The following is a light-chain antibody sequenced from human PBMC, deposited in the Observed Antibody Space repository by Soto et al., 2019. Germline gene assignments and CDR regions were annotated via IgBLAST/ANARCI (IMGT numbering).Light chain of an antibody. V-gene: IGKV1D-16*02. CDR1: QDIKTW. Sequence: DVQMTQSPSSLSASVGDRVTITCRARQDIKTWLAWYQQKPEQAPKPLIYAASGLHSGVPSRFSGSGSRTDFTLTISSLHPEDSAIYYCQQYTSYPLTFGGGTKVEIK. CDR3: QQYTSYPLT. J-gene: IGKJ4*01. CDR2: AAS.